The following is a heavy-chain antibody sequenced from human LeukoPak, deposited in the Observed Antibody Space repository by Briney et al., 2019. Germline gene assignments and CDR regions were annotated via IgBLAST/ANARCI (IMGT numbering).Heavy chain of an antibody. V-gene: IGHV3-21*06. Sequence: PGGSLRLSCAASGFTFSSYAMSWVRQAPGKGLESVSSIRSNSRGINYADSVKGRFTISRDNDKNTVFLEMNSLRAEDTAVYYCARDGASIDDQYYGLDVWGQGTTVTVSS. CDR2: IRSNSRGI. CDR3: ARDGASIDDQYYGLDV. J-gene: IGHJ6*02. CDR1: GFTFSSYA. D-gene: IGHD1-1*01.